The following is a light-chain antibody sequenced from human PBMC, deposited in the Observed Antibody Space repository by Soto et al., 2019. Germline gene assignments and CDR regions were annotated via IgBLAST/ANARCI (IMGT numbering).Light chain of an antibody. J-gene: IGLJ1*01. Sequence: QSALTQPACVSGSPGQSITISCTGTSSDVGGYNFVSWYQQHPGKAPKLMIYDVSNRPSGVSNRFSGSKSANTASLTISGLHHADEADYYYTSYTSSSTPYVFGTGTKVTVL. CDR2: DVS. CDR3: TSYTSSSTPYV. V-gene: IGLV2-14*01. CDR1: SSDVGGYNF.